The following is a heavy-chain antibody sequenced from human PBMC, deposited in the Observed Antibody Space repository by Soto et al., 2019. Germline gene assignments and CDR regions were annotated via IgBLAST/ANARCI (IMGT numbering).Heavy chain of an antibody. CDR3: VRVVAIPGYPDN. D-gene: IGHD5-12*01. CDR1: GGTISSYA. V-gene: IGHV1-69*12. Sequence: QVQLVQSGAEVRQPASSVKVSCKTSGGTISSYAISWVRQAPGQGLEWMGGIVPIVDTSTYAQKFQGRVTITADESTSTAYMELSSLRTDDTAIYYCVRVVAIPGYPDNWGQGTLVTVSS. J-gene: IGHJ4*02. CDR2: IVPIVDTS.